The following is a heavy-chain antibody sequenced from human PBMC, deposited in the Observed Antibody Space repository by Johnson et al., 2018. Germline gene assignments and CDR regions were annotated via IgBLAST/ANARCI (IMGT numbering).Heavy chain of an antibody. D-gene: IGHD3-3*01. CDR1: GFTFSSYW. CDR2: INSDGSST. Sequence: EVQLVETGGGLVQPGGSLRLSCAASGFTFSSYWMHWVRQAPGKGLVWVSRINSDGSSTSYADSVKGRFTISRDTAKNTLYLQMNSLRAEDTAVYYCAREPYYDFWSANYYYYMDVWGKGTTVTVSS. V-gene: IGHV3-74*01. J-gene: IGHJ6*03. CDR3: AREPYYDFWSANYYYYMDV.